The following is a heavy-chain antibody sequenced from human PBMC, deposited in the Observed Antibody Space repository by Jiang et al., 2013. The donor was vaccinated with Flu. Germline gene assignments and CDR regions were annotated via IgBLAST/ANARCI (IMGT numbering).Heavy chain of an antibody. CDR2: IDPSDSNI. J-gene: IGHJ3*02. CDR1: FSNSW. D-gene: IGHD2-15*01. Sequence: FSNSWIDWVRQLPGKGLEWMGRIDPSDSNINYSPSFQGHVTISADKSISTAYLQWRSLKASDTAMYYCARGGGRYCSGISCYSDMWGQGTMVTVSS. V-gene: IGHV5-10-1*01. CDR3: ARGGGRYCSGISCYSDM.